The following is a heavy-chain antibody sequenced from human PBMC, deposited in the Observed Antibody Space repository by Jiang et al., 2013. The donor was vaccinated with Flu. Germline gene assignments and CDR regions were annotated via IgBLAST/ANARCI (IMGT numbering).Heavy chain of an antibody. Sequence: SGAEVKKPGASVKVSCKASGYTFTGYYMHWVRQAPGQGLEWMGWINPNSGGTNYAQKFQGRVTMTRDTSISTAYMELSRLRSDDTAVYYCARDPLPYSYGYERGWFDPWGQGTLVT. CDR1: GYTFTGYY. CDR2: INPNSGGT. CDR3: ARDPLPYSYGYERGWFDP. V-gene: IGHV1-2*02. D-gene: IGHD5-18*01. J-gene: IGHJ5*02.